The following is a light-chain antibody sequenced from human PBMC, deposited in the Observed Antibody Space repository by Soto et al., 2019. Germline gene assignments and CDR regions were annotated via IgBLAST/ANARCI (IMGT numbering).Light chain of an antibody. CDR1: QSVRGSQ. J-gene: IGKJ4*02. Sequence: EIVLTQSPGTLSLSPGERATLSCRASQSVRGSQIAWYQQKHGQAPRLLIYRTSSRAPGIPDRFSGSGSGTDFNLNISSLGPEDFAVYCCQQYDSAPLTFGGGTRVEIK. V-gene: IGKV3-20*01. CDR2: RTS. CDR3: QQYDSAPLT.